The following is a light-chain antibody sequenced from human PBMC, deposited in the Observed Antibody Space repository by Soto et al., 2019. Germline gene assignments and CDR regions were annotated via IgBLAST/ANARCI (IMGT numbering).Light chain of an antibody. J-gene: IGKJ1*01. CDR2: GAS. CDR3: QHDGSSPT. V-gene: IGKV3-20*01. Sequence: EIVLTQSPGTLSLSPGERATLSCRASQSVRSSYLAWYQQKPGQPPRVLIYGASSRATGIPDRFSGSGSGTKRFGSGWWGTDSILIVSRLQPEYLAEYYCQHDGSSPTFGQGTKVEIK. CDR1: QSVRSSY.